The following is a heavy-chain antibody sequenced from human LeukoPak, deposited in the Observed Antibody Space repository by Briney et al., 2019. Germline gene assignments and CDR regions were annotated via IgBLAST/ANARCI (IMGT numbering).Heavy chain of an antibody. J-gene: IGHJ4*02. CDR1: GGSISSSSYY. V-gene: IGHV4-39*01. Sequence: PSETLSLTCTVSGGSISSSSYYWGWIRQPPGKGLEWIGGIYYSGSTYYNPSLKSRVTISVDTSKNPFSLKLSSVTAADTAVYYCAREVGASLYYFDYWGQGTLVTVSS. D-gene: IGHD1-26*01. CDR3: AREVGASLYYFDY. CDR2: IYYSGST.